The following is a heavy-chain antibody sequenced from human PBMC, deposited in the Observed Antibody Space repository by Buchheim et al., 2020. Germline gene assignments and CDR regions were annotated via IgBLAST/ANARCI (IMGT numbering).Heavy chain of an antibody. CDR1: GGSISSYY. D-gene: IGHD3-16*01. CDR3: ARVRGGVGHYYYYGMDV. V-gene: IGHV4-59*01. J-gene: IGHJ6*02. CDR2: IYYSGST. Sequence: QVQLQESGPGLVKPSETLSLTCTVSGGSISSYYWSWFRQPPGKGLEWIGYIYYSGSTNYNPSLKSRVTISVDTSKNQFSLKLSTVTAADTAGYYCARVRGGVGHYYYYGMDVWGQGTT.